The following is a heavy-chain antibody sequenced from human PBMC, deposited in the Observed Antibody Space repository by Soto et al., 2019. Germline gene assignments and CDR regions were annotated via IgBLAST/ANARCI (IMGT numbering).Heavy chain of an antibody. J-gene: IGHJ4*02. D-gene: IGHD2-15*01. CDR1: GGSISSGDYY. Sequence: SETLSLTCTVSGGSISSGDYYWSWIRQPPGKGLEWIGYIYYSGSTYYNPSLKSRVTTSVDTSKNQFSLKLSSVTAADTAVYYCARVVVVAATLYYFDYWGQGTLVTVSS. CDR2: IYYSGST. CDR3: ARVVVVAATLYYFDY. V-gene: IGHV4-30-4*01.